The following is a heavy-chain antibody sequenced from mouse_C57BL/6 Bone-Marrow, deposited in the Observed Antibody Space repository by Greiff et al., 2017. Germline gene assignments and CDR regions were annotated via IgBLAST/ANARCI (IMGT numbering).Heavy chain of an antibody. CDR3: ANYYGSSYIDY. V-gene: IGHV1-59*01. CDR2: IDPSDSYT. D-gene: IGHD1-1*01. Sequence: QAQLQQPGAELVRPGTSVKLSCKASGYTFTSYWMHWVKQRPGQGLEWIGVIDPSDSYTNYNQKFKGKATLTVDTSSSTAYMQLSSLTSEDSAVYYCANYYGSSYIDYWGQGTTLTVSS. J-gene: IGHJ2*01. CDR1: GYTFTSYW.